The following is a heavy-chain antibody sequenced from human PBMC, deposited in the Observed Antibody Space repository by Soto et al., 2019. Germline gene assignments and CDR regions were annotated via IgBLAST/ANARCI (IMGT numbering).Heavy chain of an antibody. J-gene: IGHJ6*02. Sequence: QVHLVESGGVVVQPGRSLRLSCAASGFTFSSYGMHWVRQAPGKGLEWGAVISYDGSTKYYRESVKGRFTTSRDNSKNTLYLQIDSLRVEDTAVYYCAKDEGRFLKYYFNYGVDVWGLGTTVTVSS. CDR2: ISYDGSTK. CDR3: AKDEGRFLKYYFNYGVDV. D-gene: IGHD3-3*01. V-gene: IGHV3-30*18. CDR1: GFTFSSYG.